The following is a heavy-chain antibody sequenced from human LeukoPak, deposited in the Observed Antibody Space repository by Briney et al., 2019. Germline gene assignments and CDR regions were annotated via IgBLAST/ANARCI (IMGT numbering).Heavy chain of an antibody. CDR2: IFYSGGT. Sequence: LSPAWSLSALSIIISTYYGGWIRQPPGKGLEWIGSIFYSGGTSYNPSRKSRVSMSVDKSKNQFSLKLSSVPAADTAVFYCARQGRTNYYCGSGPAHEPFDYWGQGTLVTVSS. D-gene: IGHD3-10*01. CDR1: ALSIIISTYY. V-gene: IGHV4-39*01. CDR3: ARQGRTNYYCGSGPAHEPFDY. J-gene: IGHJ4*02.